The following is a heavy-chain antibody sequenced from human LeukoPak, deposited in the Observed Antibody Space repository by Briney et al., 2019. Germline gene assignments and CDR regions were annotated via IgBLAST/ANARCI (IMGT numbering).Heavy chain of an antibody. CDR3: AREDSSSEDYYYYGIDV. CDR2: INPSGGST. Sequence: ASVKVSCKASGYTFTSYYIHWVRQAPGQGLEWMGIINPSGGSTSYAQKFQGRVTMTRGTSTSTVYMQLSSLRSEDTAVYYCAREDSSSEDYYYYGIDVWGQGTTVTVSS. CDR1: GYTFTSYY. V-gene: IGHV1-46*01. J-gene: IGHJ6*02. D-gene: IGHD6-13*01.